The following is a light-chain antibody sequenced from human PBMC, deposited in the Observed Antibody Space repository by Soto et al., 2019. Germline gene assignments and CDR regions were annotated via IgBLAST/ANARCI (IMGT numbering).Light chain of an antibody. CDR2: KAS. Sequence: DIQMTQSPSTLSASVGDRVTITCRASQSISDWLAWYQQKPGKAPKLLIYKASGLESGVPSRFSGSGSGTDFTLAISSLQPEDSATYYCLQDINYPWTFGQGTKVDIK. CDR1: QSISDW. CDR3: LQDINYPWT. J-gene: IGKJ1*01. V-gene: IGKV1-5*03.